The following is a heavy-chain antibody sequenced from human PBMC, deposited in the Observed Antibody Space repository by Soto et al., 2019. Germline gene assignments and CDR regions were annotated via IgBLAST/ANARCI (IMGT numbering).Heavy chain of an antibody. D-gene: IGHD3-10*01. CDR3: ATVGDYGSGSYYDY. CDR1: GGTFSSYA. Sequence: ASVNVSCKTSGGTFSSYAISWVRQAPGQGLEWMGGIIPIFGTANYAQKFQGRVTITADESTSTAYMELSSLRFEDTAVYYCATVGDYGSGSYYDYWGQGTLVTVSS. CDR2: IIPIFGTA. V-gene: IGHV1-69*13. J-gene: IGHJ4*02.